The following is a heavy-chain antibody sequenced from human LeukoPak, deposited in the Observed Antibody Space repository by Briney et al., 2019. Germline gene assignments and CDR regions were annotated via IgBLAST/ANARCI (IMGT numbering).Heavy chain of an antibody. CDR2: ISGSGGST. CDR1: GFTFSSYA. CDR3: AKDRAVAGTGGLDY. Sequence: GGSLRLSCAASGFTFSSYAMSWVRQAPGKGLEWVSGISGSGGSTYYADSVKGRFTISRGNSKNTLYLQMNSLRAEDTAVYYCAKDRAVAGTGGLDYWGQGTLVTVSS. V-gene: IGHV3-23*01. J-gene: IGHJ4*02. D-gene: IGHD6-19*01.